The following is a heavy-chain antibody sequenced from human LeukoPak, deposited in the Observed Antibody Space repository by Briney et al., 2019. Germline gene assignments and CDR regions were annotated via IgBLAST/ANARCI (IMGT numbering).Heavy chain of an antibody. CDR1: GGTFSSYA. J-gene: IGHJ5*02. Sequence: ASVKVSCKASGGTFSSYAISWVRQAPGQGLEWMGRIIPILGIANYAQKFQGRVTITADKSTSTAYMELSSLRSEDTAVYYCARSSYYDSSGFNWFDPWGQGTLVTVSS. D-gene: IGHD3-22*01. CDR2: IIPILGIA. CDR3: ARSSYYDSSGFNWFDP. V-gene: IGHV1-69*04.